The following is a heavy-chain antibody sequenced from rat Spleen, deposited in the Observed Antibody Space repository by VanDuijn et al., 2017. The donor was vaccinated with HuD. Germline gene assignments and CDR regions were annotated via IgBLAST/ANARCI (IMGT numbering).Heavy chain of an antibody. Sequence: EVQLVESDGGLVLPGRSLKLSCAASGFTFSNYGMHWIRQAPTKGLEWVASISPTGFITNYRDSVKGRFTISRDNANSTLYLQMGSLRSEDTATYYCTRHRNYGGIPFDFWGQGVMVTVSS. CDR2: ISPTGFIT. CDR3: TRHRNYGGIPFDF. CDR1: GFTFSNYG. D-gene: IGHD1-11*01. J-gene: IGHJ2*01. V-gene: IGHV5-19*01.